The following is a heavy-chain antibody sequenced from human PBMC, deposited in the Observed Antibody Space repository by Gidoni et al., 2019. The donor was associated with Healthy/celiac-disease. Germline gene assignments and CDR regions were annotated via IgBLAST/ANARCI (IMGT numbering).Heavy chain of an antibody. CDR2: ISGSGGST. V-gene: IGHV3-23*01. CDR3: AKDLGGYYYGMDV. J-gene: IGHJ6*02. D-gene: IGHD3-16*01. Sequence: EVQLLESGGGLVQPGGSLRLSCAASGFTFSSYAMSWVRQAPGKGLEWVSAISGSGGSTYYADSVKGRFTISRDKSKNTLYLQRNSLRAEDTAVYYCAKDLGGYYYGMDVWGQGTTVTVSS. CDR1: GFTFSSYA.